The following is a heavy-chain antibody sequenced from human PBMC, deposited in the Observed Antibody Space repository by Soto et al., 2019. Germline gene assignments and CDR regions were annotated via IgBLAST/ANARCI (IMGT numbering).Heavy chain of an antibody. J-gene: IGHJ4*02. CDR2: SYHNGNT. CDR3: ARRGGSYDDYKINYFDS. Sequence: QVQLQESGPGLVKPSETLSLTCTVFGDSISSPIWWSWVRQPPGKGLEWIGESYHNGNTYYNPPPKSRVTATGDKSRNQFYLKLLSVTAADTAVYYCARRGGSYDDYKINYFDSWGQGALVTVSS. V-gene: IGHV4-4*02. D-gene: IGHD4-17*01. CDR1: GDSISSPIW.